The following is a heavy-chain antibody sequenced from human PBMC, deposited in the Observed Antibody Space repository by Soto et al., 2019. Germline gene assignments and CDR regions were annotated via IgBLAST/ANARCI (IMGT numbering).Heavy chain of an antibody. Sequence: GGSLRLSCAASGFRVDDYNMHWVRQAPGKGLEWVSFISWNGANTFYADSVKGRFTISRDSSKKSVSLQINSLTSEDTALYYCARETLSHGFPLDVWGQRSTVTVSS. CDR2: ISWNGANT. D-gene: IGHD5-12*01. CDR1: GFRVDDYN. J-gene: IGHJ6*02. CDR3: ARETLSHGFPLDV. V-gene: IGHV3-43*01.